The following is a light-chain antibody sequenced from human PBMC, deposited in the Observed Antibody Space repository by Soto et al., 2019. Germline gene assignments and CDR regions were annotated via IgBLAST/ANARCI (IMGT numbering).Light chain of an antibody. CDR1: QSVSSN. CDR2: GAS. Sequence: EIVMTQSPATLSVSPGERATLSCRASQSVSSNLAWYQQKPGQAPRLLIYGASTRATGIPARFSDSGSVTEFTLTISSLQSEDFAVYYCQQYNNWPPFTFGPGTKVDIK. CDR3: QQYNNWPPFT. J-gene: IGKJ3*01. V-gene: IGKV3-15*01.